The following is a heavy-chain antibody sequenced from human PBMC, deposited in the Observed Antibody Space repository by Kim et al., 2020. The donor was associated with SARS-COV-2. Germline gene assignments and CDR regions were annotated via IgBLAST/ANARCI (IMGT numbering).Heavy chain of an antibody. CDR2: ISPDGTST. D-gene: IGHD2-21*02. J-gene: IGHJ4*02. CDR1: GFTFSGYW. Sequence: GESLKISCAASGFTFSGYWMHWVRQAPGKGPVWVSRISPDGTSTTYADSVQGRFTISRDNAKNTLYLQMHSLTADDTAIYYCTRGGADGGYSTWGYWGQG. CDR3: TRGGADGGYSTWGY. V-gene: IGHV3-74*01.